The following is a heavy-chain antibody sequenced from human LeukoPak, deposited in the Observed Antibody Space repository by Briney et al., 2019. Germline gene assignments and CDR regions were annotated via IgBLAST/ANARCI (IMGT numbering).Heavy chain of an antibody. CDR3: TKDPSVVVVAAPNFDY. CDR2: INQDGSGK. Sequence: GGSLRLSCAASGFTFSSYWMTWVRQAPGKGLAWVANINQDGSGKYYVDSVKGRFTISRDNAKNSLYLQMNSLRAEDTAVYYCTKDPSVVVVAAPNFDYWGQGTLVTVSS. D-gene: IGHD2-15*01. V-gene: IGHV3-7*03. J-gene: IGHJ4*02. CDR1: GFTFSSYW.